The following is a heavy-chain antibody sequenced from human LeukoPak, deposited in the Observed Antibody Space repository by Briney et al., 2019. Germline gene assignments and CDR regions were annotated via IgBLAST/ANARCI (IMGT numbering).Heavy chain of an antibody. CDR1: GFTFSSYG. D-gene: IGHD5-12*01. CDR2: ISYDGSNK. Sequence: GRSLRLSCAASGFTFSSYGMHWVRQAPGKGLEWVAVISYDGSNKYYADSVKGRFTISRDNTKNTLYLQMNSLRAEDTAVYYCAKDRDSGYDPMYCWFEYWGQGTLVTVSS. CDR3: AKDRDSGYDPMYCWFEY. J-gene: IGHJ4*02. V-gene: IGHV3-30*18.